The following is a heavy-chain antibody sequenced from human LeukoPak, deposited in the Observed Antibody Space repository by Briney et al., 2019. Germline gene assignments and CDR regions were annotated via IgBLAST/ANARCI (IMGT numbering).Heavy chain of an antibody. Sequence: GSLRLSCVASGFTFSSYGMHWVRQAPGKGLEWVAFIRYDGSNKYYADSVKGRFTISRDNSKNTLYLQMNSLRAEDTAVYYCAKDPQWPGSFDYWGQGTLVTVSS. V-gene: IGHV3-30*02. J-gene: IGHJ4*02. D-gene: IGHD6-19*01. CDR2: IRYDGSNK. CDR1: GFTFSSYG. CDR3: AKDPQWPGSFDY.